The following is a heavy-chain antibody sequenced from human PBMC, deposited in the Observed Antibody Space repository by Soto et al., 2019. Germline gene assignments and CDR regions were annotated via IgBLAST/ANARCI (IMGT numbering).Heavy chain of an antibody. V-gene: IGHV4-4*07. Sequence: QVHLQESGPGLVKPSETLSLTCAISGDSIGNFYWSWIRQPAGKGLESLGRLSASGRTNYSPSLQSRVTMSLDRSKNRFSLRLTSVSAADTAVYFCARGMGRYFDLWGRDTLVTVSS. CDR2: LSASGRT. J-gene: IGHJ2*01. CDR3: ARGMGRYFDL. D-gene: IGHD2-8*01. CDR1: GDSIGNFY.